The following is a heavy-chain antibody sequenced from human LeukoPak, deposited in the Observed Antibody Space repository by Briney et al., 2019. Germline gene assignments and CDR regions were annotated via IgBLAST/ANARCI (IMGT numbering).Heavy chain of an antibody. CDR3: ARVRGYNIAGDY. CDR1: GGSFSGYY. Sequence: PSETLSLTCAVYGGSFSGYYWSWIRQPPGKGLEWIGEINHSGSTNYNPSLKSRVTISVDTSKNQFSLKLSSVTAADTAVYYCARVRGYNIAGDYWGPGTLVTVSS. V-gene: IGHV4-34*01. D-gene: IGHD3-10*01. CDR2: INHSGST. J-gene: IGHJ4*02.